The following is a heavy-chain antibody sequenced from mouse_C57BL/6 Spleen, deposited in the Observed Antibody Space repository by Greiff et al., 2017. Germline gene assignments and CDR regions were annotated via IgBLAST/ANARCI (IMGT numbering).Heavy chain of an antibody. CDR2: ISYDGSN. D-gene: IGHD4-1*01. J-gene: IGHJ2*01. CDR3: ARANLPFDY. Sequence: VQLKESGPGLVKPSQSLSLTCSVTGYSITSGYYWNWIRQFPGNKLEWMGYISYDGSNNYNPSLKNRISITRDTSKNQFFLKLNSVTTEDTATYYCARANLPFDYWGQGTTLTVSS. V-gene: IGHV3-6*01. CDR1: GYSITSGYY.